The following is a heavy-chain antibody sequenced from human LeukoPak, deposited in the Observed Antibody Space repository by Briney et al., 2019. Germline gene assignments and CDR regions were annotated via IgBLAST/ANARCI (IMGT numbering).Heavy chain of an antibody. CDR3: ARGRRGYDEDWFDP. V-gene: IGHV3-21*01. Sequence: PGGSLRLSCEASGFSFSSYSMNWVRQAPGKGLEWVSSISSSSSYIYYADSVKGRFTISRDNAKNSLYLQMNSLRAEDTAVYYCARGRRGYDEDWFDPWGQGTLVTVSS. J-gene: IGHJ5*02. CDR1: GFSFSSYS. CDR2: ISSSSSYI. D-gene: IGHD5-12*01.